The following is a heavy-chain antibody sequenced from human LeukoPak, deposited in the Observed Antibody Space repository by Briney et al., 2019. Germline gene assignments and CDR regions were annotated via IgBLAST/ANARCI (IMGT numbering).Heavy chain of an antibody. D-gene: IGHD4-11*01. J-gene: IGHJ4*02. V-gene: IGHV3-23*01. CDR3: AKDQGPDYTPYGSATHFY. Sequence: GGSLRLSCAASGFTFSSYAMSWVRQAPGKGLQYVSSISGSGLDTHYADSVKGRFTVSRDNSKNTLYLQMDSLRAEDTAIYYCAKDQGPDYTPYGSATHFYGGQGALVTVSS. CDR1: GFTFSSYA. CDR2: ISGSGLDT.